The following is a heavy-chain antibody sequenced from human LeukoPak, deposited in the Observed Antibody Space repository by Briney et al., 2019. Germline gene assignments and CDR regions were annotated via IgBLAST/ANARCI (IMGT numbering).Heavy chain of an antibody. CDR1: GFTFSGYA. CDR3: AKARIYSGYDDALFDY. J-gene: IGHJ4*02. CDR2: ISGSGGST. D-gene: IGHD5-12*01. Sequence: GGSLRLSCAASGFTFSGYAMSWVRQAPGKGLEWVSAISGSGGSTYYADSVKGRFTISRDNSKNTLYLQMNSLRAEDTAVYYCAKARIYSGYDDALFDYWGQGTLVTVSS. V-gene: IGHV3-23*01.